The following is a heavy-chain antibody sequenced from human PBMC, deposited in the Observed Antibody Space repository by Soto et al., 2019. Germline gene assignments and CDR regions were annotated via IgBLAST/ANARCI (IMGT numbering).Heavy chain of an antibody. CDR2: IIPISGTA. V-gene: IGHV1-69*13. J-gene: IGHJ4*02. CDR3: ARGRSIVLVPAARPSSFDY. CDR1: SLTFSSYA. D-gene: IGHD2-2*01. Sequence: ASAKVSCKDPSLTFSSYAISLLRHYNGQWLECILVIIPISGTANSAQKFQGRVTITADESTSPAYMELSSLRSEDTAVYYCARGRSIVLVPAARPSSFDYWGQGTLVTVSS.